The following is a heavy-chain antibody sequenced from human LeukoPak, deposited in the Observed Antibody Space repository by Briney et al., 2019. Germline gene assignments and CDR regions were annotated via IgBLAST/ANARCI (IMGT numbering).Heavy chain of an antibody. Sequence: PGGSLRLSCAASGFTFSSYWMSWVRQAPGKGLEWVANIKQDGSEKYYVDSVKGRFTISRDNAKNSLYLQMNSLGAEDTAVYYCAPPPGGDYRIYGMDVWGQGTTVTVSS. CDR1: GFTFSSYW. V-gene: IGHV3-7*01. CDR2: IKQDGSEK. CDR3: APPPGGDYRIYGMDV. D-gene: IGHD4-17*01. J-gene: IGHJ6*02.